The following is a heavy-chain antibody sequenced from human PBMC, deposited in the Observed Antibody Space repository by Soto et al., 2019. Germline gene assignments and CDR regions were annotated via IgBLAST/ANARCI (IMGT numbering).Heavy chain of an antibody. CDR1: GFSLSSNGVG. CDR2: IYWDDDH. Sequence: QITLRESGPALVRPTQTLTLTCTFSGFSLSSNGVGVGWIRQPPGKALEWLALIYWDDDHRYSPSLKTRLTIPKDTSKNHVVLTMTKLDPVDTATYYCAREMYYSTYFDSWGQGTLVTVSS. J-gene: IGHJ4*02. CDR3: AREMYYSTYFDS. V-gene: IGHV2-5*02. D-gene: IGHD3-10*01.